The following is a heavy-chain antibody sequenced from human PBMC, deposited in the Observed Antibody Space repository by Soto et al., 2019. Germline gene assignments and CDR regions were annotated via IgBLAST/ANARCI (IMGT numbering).Heavy chain of an antibody. V-gene: IGHV1-18*01. CDR1: GYTFTSYG. D-gene: IGHD1-26*01. Sequence: GASVKVSCKASGYTFTSYGISWVRQAPGQGLECMGWISAYNGNTNYAQKLQGRVTMTTXTXXSXXXRXLXSLRSDDTAVYYCARSGSYSYYYYYYGMNVWG. CDR3: ARSGSYSYYYYYYGMNV. J-gene: IGHJ6*02. CDR2: ISAYNGNT.